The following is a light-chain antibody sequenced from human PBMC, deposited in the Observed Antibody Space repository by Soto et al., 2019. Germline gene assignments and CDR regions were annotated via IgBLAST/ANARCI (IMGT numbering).Light chain of an antibody. CDR3: QHLDSYST. J-gene: IGKJ5*01. Sequence: DIQLTQSPSFLSASVGDRVTITCRASQGISSYLAWYQQKPWKAPKLLIYAASTLQSGVPSRFSGSGSGTEFTRTISSLQPEDFATYFCQHLDSYSTFGQGTRLEIK. CDR1: QGISSY. CDR2: AAS. V-gene: IGKV1-9*01.